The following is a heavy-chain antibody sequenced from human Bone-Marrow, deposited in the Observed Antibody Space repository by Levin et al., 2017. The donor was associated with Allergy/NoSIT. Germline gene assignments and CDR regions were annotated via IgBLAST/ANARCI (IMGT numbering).Heavy chain of an antibody. CDR1: GGSIPPNY. Sequence: SQTLSLTCTVSGGSIPPNYWAWIRQSPGKGLEWIGSIFYNGKSDYNPSLVSRVTMSVDTSTNQFSLRLTSVTAADTAVYYCARDRSGWYLYWGQGVLVTVSS. CDR2: IFYNGKS. D-gene: IGHD6-19*01. CDR3: ARDRSGWYLY. J-gene: IGHJ4*02. V-gene: IGHV4-59*01.